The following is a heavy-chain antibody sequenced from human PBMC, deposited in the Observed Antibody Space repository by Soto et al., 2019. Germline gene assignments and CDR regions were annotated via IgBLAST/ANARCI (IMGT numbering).Heavy chain of an antibody. D-gene: IGHD3-10*01. CDR3: AKVWFGELWMIDY. CDR1: GFTFSSYA. CDR2: ISGSGGST. J-gene: IGHJ4*02. V-gene: IGHV3-23*01. Sequence: EVQLLESGGGLVQPGGSLRLSCAASGFTFSSYAMSWVRQAPGKGLEWVSAISGSGGSTYYADSVKGRFTISRDNSKNTLYLKMNSLGAGNTAVYYCAKVWFGELWMIDYWGQGPRVTVSS.